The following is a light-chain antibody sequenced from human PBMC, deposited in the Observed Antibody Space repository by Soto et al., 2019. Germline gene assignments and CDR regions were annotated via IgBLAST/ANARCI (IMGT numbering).Light chain of an antibody. CDR3: SSYTSSSTSYV. CDR1: SSDVGGYNY. V-gene: IGLV2-14*01. CDR2: EVS. Sequence: QSVLTQPASVSGSPGQSITISCTGTSSDVGGYNYVSGYQQHPGKAPKLMIYEVSNRPSGVSNRFSGSKSGNTASLTISGLQAEDEADYYCSSYTSSSTSYVSGTRTKVTVL. J-gene: IGLJ1*01.